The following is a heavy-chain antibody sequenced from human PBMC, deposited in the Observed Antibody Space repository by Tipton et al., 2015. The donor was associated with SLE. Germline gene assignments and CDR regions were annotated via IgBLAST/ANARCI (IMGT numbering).Heavy chain of an antibody. Sequence: GLVKPSGTVSLTCAVSGGSINSYNWWTWVRQPPGKGLEWIGEIYHSGTTNYNPSLKSRITISLDKSKNHFSLRLSSVTTADTAVYYCARGARGNSYGSDEDFNYWGQGTLVTVSS. J-gene: IGHJ4*02. CDR1: GGSINSYNW. V-gene: IGHV4-4*02. CDR2: IYHSGTT. CDR3: ARGARGNSYGSDEDFNY. D-gene: IGHD5-18*01.